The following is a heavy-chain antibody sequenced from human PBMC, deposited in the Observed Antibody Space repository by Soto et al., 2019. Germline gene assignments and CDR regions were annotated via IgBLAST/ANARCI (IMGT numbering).Heavy chain of an antibody. V-gene: IGHV1-69*06. D-gene: IGHD1-26*01. CDR3: ARMGGSFLVY. CDR2: IIPIFGAT. Sequence: QVQLVQSGAEVKKPGSSGKVSCKASGGTFSMYAMTWVLQAPGQGLDWMGEIIPIFGATNFSQKFQGTVTITADKTTTTADMELSSLTSEDTAVYSCARMGGSFLVYWGQGTVVTVSS. CDR1: GGTFSMYA. J-gene: IGHJ4*02.